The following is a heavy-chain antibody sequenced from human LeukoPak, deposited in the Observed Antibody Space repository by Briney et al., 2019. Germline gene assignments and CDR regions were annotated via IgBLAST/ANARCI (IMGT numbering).Heavy chain of an antibody. J-gene: IGHJ4*02. CDR1: GYTLTAYG. CDR3: ARDFRLLWFGELLNYFDY. Sequence: GASVKVSCKASGYTLTAYGISWVRQAPGQGLEWMGWISAYNGNTNYAQKLQGRVTMTTDTSTSTAYMELRSLRSDDTAVYYCARDFRLLWFGELLNYFDYWGQGTLVTVSS. D-gene: IGHD3-10*01. CDR2: ISAYNGNT. V-gene: IGHV1-18*01.